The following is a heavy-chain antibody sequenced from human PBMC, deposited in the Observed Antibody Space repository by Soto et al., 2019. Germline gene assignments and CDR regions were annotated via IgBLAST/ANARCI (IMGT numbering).Heavy chain of an antibody. D-gene: IGHD3-3*01. CDR3: ARSHRSRYDFWSGYPIYYYYGMDV. CDR1: GYTFTSYD. CDR2: MNPNSGNT. J-gene: IGHJ6*02. V-gene: IGHV1-8*01. Sequence: ASEKVPCRASGYTFTSYDINWVRQATGQGLEWMGWMNPNSGNTGYAQKFQGRVTMTRNTSISTAYMELSSLRSEDTAVYYCARSHRSRYDFWSGYPIYYYYGMDVWGQGTTVTVSS.